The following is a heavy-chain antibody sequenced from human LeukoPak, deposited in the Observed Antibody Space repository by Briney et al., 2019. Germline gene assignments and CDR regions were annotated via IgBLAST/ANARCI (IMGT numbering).Heavy chain of an antibody. V-gene: IGHV1-46*01. J-gene: IGHJ4*02. CDR3: AREVSREAPPRRYFDY. D-gene: IGHD5-24*01. CDR2: IKPSGNNT. Sequence: GASVKVSCKASGYTFTKYYMHWVRQAPGQGLEWMGIIKPSGNNTNYAQKFQGRVTMTRDTSTSTVYMELSSLRSEDTAVYYCAREVSREAPPRRYFDYWGQGSLVTVSS. CDR1: GYTFTKYY.